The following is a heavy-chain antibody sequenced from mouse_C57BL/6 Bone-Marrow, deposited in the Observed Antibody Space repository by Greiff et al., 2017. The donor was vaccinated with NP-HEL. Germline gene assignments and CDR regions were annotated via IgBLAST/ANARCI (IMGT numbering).Heavy chain of an antibody. CDR1: GYTFTSYW. CDR3: ARADYFPFFDY. Sequence: QVQLQQSGAELVMPGASVKLSCKASGYTFTSYWMHWVKQRPGQGLEWIGEIDPSDSYTNYNQKFKGKSTLTVDKSSSTAYMQRSSLTSEDSAVYYSARADYFPFFDYWGQGTLVTVSA. CDR2: IDPSDSYT. D-gene: IGHD2-13*01. V-gene: IGHV1-69*01. J-gene: IGHJ3*01.